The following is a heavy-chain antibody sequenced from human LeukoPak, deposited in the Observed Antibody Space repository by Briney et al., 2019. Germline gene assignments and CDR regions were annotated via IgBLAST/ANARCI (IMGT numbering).Heavy chain of an antibody. D-gene: IGHD4-17*01. CDR3: AKGGTVSRAYYYYYGMDV. V-gene: IGHV3-23*01. CDR2: ISGSGGST. CDR1: GFTFSSYA. J-gene: IGHJ6*02. Sequence: GGSPRLSCAASGFTFSSYAMSWARQAPGKGLEWVSAISGSGGSTYYADSVKGRFTISRDNSKNTLYLQMNSLRAEDTAVYYCAKGGTVSRAYYYYYGMDVWGQGTTVTVSS.